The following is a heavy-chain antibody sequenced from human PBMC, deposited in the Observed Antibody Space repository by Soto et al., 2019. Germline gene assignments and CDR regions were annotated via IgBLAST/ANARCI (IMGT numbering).Heavy chain of an antibody. J-gene: IGHJ6*02. CDR3: ASKATGLRFLEWFQYGMDV. Sequence: SVKVSCKASGGTFSSYAISWVRQAPGQGLEWMGGVIPIFGTANYAQKFQGRVTITADESTSTAYMELSSLRSEDTAVYYCASKATGLRFLEWFQYGMDVWGQGTTVTVSS. CDR2: VIPIFGTA. CDR1: GGTFSSYA. V-gene: IGHV1-69*13. D-gene: IGHD3-3*01.